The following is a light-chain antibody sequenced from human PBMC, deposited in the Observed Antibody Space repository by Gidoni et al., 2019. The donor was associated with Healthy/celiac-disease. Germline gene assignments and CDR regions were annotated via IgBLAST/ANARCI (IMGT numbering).Light chain of an antibody. CDR3: SSYTSSSTWV. Sequence: QSALTQPASVSGSPGQSLTISCTGTSSDVGGYNYVSWYQQHPGKAPKLMIYDVSNRPSGVSNRCSGSKSGNTASLTISGRQAEDEADYYCSSYTSSSTWVFGGGTKRTVL. V-gene: IGLV2-14*01. CDR2: DVS. CDR1: SSDVGGYNY. J-gene: IGLJ3*02.